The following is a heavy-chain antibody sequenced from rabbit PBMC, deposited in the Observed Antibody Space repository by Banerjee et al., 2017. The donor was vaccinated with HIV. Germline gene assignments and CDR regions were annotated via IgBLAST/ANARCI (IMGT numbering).Heavy chain of an antibody. V-gene: IGHV1S45*01. Sequence: QEQLVESGGDLVQPEGSLTLTCTASGFSFNSYYYMCWVRQAPGKGLEYIACIGVGSSGNPYSASWAKGRFTTSTAAPTTVTLQLTTLTAADTATHFCARDVAGVIGWNFNLWGPGTLGTV. CDR3: ARDVAGVIGWNFNL. J-gene: IGHJ4*01. CDR2: IGVGSSGNP. CDR1: GFSFNSYYY. D-gene: IGHD4-1*01.